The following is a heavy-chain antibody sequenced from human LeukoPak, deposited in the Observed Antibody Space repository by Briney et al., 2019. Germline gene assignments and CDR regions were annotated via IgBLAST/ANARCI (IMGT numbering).Heavy chain of an antibody. CDR2: IIPIFGTA. Sequence: SVKVSRKASGGTFSSYAISWVRQAPGQGLEWMGGIIPIFGTANYAQKFQGRVTITADESTSTADMELSSLRSEDTAVYYCARALVFGVVIIEFVPWGQGTLVTVSS. CDR1: GGTFSSYA. CDR3: ARALVFGVVIIEFVP. V-gene: IGHV1-69*13. D-gene: IGHD3-3*01. J-gene: IGHJ5*02.